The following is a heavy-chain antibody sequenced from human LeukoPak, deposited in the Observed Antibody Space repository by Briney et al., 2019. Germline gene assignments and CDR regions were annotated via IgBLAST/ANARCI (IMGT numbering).Heavy chain of an antibody. CDR2: ISSTGGTT. J-gene: IGHJ4*02. Sequence: GGSLRLSCVASGFTFSTYAMHWVRQAPGKGLEYVAVISSTGGTTYYANSVKGRFTISRDNSKKTLYLQMGSLRPEDMAVHYCARGVSTVYWGQGTLVTVSS. CDR3: ARGVSTVY. CDR1: GFTFSTYA. V-gene: IGHV3-64*01. D-gene: IGHD3-10*01.